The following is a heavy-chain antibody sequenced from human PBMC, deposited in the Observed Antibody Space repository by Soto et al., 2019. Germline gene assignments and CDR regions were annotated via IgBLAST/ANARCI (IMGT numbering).Heavy chain of an antibody. CDR2: IYYSGST. CDR3: ARGAGYSGSWPFDS. CDR1: GGSMSGSF. V-gene: IGHV4-59*01. Sequence: SGTLALTCTVYGGSMSGSFWSWIRQPPGKGLEWIGYIYYSGSTDYNPSLKSRVTISVDTSKNQFSLKLTSVTAADTAVYYCARGAGYSGSWPFDSWGQGTLVTVSS. J-gene: IGHJ5*01. D-gene: IGHD6-13*01.